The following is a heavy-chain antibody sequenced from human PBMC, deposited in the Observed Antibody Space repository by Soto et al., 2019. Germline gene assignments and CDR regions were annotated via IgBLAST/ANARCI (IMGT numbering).Heavy chain of an antibody. Sequence: QMQLVQSGPEVKKPGTSVKVSCKASGFTFTSSAVQWVRQARGQRLEWIGWIVVGSGNTNYAQKFQERVTINRDMSTSTADMELSSLRSEDTAVYYCAADRRSGSDPPFDYWGPGTLVTVSS. J-gene: IGHJ4*02. CDR2: IVVGSGNT. D-gene: IGHD1-26*01. CDR3: AADRRSGSDPPFDY. CDR1: GFTFTSSA. V-gene: IGHV1-58*01.